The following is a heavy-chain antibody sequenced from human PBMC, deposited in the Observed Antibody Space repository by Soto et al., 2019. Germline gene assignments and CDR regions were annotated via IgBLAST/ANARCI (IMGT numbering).Heavy chain of an antibody. Sequence: GGSLRLSCAASGFTFSSYGMHWVRQAPGKGLEWVAVISYDGSNKYYADSVKGRFTISRDNSKNTLYLQMNSLRAEDTAVYYCAKESDAAAAGTSRIDYWGQGTLVTVSS. CDR1: GFTFSSYG. CDR2: ISYDGSNK. CDR3: AKESDAAAAGTSRIDY. V-gene: IGHV3-30*18. D-gene: IGHD6-13*01. J-gene: IGHJ4*02.